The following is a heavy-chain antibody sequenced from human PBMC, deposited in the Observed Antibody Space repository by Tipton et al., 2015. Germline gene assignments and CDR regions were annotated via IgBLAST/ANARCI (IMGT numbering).Heavy chain of an antibody. CDR2: IRGTGDST. V-gene: IGHV3-23*01. Sequence: GSLRLSCAASGFTFNNYAMTWVRQAPGKGLEWVAGIRGTGDSTYYADSVKGRFTISRYNSKNMLYLQMNSLRAEDTAVYYCAAVWGVNYYYYYGLDVWGQGTTVTVSS. D-gene: IGHD3-10*01. CDR1: GFTFNNYA. J-gene: IGHJ6*02. CDR3: AAVWGVNYYYYYGLDV.